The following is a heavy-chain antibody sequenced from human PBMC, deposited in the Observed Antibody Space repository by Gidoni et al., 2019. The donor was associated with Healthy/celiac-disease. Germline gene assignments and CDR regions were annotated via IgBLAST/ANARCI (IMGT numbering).Heavy chain of an antibody. Sequence: EVQLVESGVGLVKPGGSLRLSCAASGFTFSSFSMNWVRPAPGKGLEWVSSISSSSSYIYYADSVKGRFTISRDNAKNSLYLQMNSLRAEDTAVYYCARDPEYYYDSSGYPDAFDIWGQGTMVTVSS. CDR1: GFTFSSFS. CDR3: ARDPEYYYDSSGYPDAFDI. V-gene: IGHV3-21*01. CDR2: ISSSSSYI. J-gene: IGHJ3*02. D-gene: IGHD3-22*01.